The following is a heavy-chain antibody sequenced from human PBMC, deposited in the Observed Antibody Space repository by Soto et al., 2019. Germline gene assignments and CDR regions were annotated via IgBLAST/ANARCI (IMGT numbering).Heavy chain of an antibody. CDR2: IIPILGIA. CDR1: GGTFSSYT. V-gene: IGHV1-69*04. D-gene: IGHD4-4*01. Sequence: ASVKVSCKASGGTFSSYTISWVRQAPGQGLEWMGRIIPILGIANYAQKFQGRVTITADKSTSTAYMELSSLRSEDTAVYYCAREAPSSVTTGSYWYFDLWGRGTLVTVSS. CDR3: AREAPSSVTTGSYWYFDL. J-gene: IGHJ2*01.